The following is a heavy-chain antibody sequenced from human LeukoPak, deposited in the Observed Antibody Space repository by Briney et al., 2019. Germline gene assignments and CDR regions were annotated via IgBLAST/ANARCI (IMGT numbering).Heavy chain of an antibody. CDR1: GYSISSGYY. V-gene: IGHV4-38-2*02. CDR2: IYHSGST. Sequence: PSETLSLTCTVSGYSISSGYYWGWIRQPPGKGLEWIGSIYHSGSTYYNPSLKSRVTISVDTSKNQFSLKLSSVTAADTAVYYCARSNIAAAGKGDFDYWGQGTLVTVSS. CDR3: ARSNIAAAGKGDFDY. J-gene: IGHJ4*02. D-gene: IGHD6-13*01.